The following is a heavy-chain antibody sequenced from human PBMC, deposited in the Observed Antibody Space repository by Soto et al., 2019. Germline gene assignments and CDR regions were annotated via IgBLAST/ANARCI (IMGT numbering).Heavy chain of an antibody. J-gene: IGHJ6*02. CDR2: ISWDGGST. D-gene: IGHD1-20*01. V-gene: IGHV3-43D*03. CDR1: GFTFDDYA. Sequence: GGSLRLSCAASGFTFDDYAMHWVRQAPGKGLEWVSLISWDGGSTYYAAAVKGRFTISRDNSKNSLYLQMNSLRAEDTALYYCAKERITGAADYYSGMDVGGQGTTVTVSS. CDR3: AKERITGAADYYSGMDV.